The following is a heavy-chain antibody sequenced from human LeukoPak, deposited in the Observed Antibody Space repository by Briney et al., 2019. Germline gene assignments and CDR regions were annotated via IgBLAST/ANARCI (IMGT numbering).Heavy chain of an antibody. CDR2: IYYSGNT. CDR1: RGSVNSNSYY. J-gene: IGHJ4*02. V-gene: IGHV4-39*07. CDR3: ARDHEVSSSSFDY. Sequence: SETLSLACTVSRGSVNSNSYYWGWIRQPPGKGLEWIGTIYYSGNTYYNPSLESRVTISVDTSKNQFSLKLTSVTAADTAVYYCARDHEVSSSSFDYWGQGTLVTVSS. D-gene: IGHD6-6*01.